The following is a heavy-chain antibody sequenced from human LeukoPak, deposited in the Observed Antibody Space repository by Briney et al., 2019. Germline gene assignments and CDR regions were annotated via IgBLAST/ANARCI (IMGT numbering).Heavy chain of an antibody. CDR2: VYYSGST. CDR1: GGSINNDDYS. J-gene: IGHJ1*01. CDR3: ARLKYYYDSSGYRAEYFQH. D-gene: IGHD3-22*01. V-gene: IGHV4-61*08. Sequence: PSETLSLTCAVSGGSINNDDYSWSWIRQPPGKGLEWIGYVYYSGSTNYNPSLKSRVTISVYTSKNQFSLKLSSVTAADTAVYYCARLKYYYDSSGYRAEYFQHWGQGTLVSVSS.